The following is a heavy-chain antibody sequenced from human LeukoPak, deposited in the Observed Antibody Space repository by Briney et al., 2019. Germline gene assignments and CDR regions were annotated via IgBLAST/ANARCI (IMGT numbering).Heavy chain of an antibody. CDR3: AKDPSGRATHFDY. CDR1: GFTFSSYV. Sequence: GGSLRLSCAASGFTFSSYVMHWVRQAPGKGVGWVAVISDEGSNKYYADSVKGRFTISRDNSKNTLYLQMNSLRAEDTAVYYFAKDPSGRATHFDYWGQGPLVTASS. D-gene: IGHD1-26*01. CDR2: ISDEGSNK. J-gene: IGHJ4*02. V-gene: IGHV3-30*18.